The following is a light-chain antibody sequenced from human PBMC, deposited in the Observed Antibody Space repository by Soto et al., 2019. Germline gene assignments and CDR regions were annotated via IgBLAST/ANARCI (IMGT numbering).Light chain of an antibody. CDR1: SSNIGSNY. J-gene: IGLJ2*01. CDR2: RNN. V-gene: IGLV1-47*01. CDR3: AAWDDSLRGVV. Sequence: QSVLTQPPSASGTPGQRVTISCSGSSSNIGSNYVYWYQQLPGTAPKLHIYRNNQLPSGVPDRFSGSKSGTSASLAISGLRSEGEADYYCAAWDDSLRGVVFGGVTKVTVL.